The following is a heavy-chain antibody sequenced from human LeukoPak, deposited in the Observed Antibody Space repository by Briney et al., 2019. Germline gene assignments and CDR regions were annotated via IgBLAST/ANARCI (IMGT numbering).Heavy chain of an antibody. D-gene: IGHD1/OR15-1a*01. CDR3: AKTGNNNEGSFDF. CDR1: GFTFSSYS. CDR2: ISGSGAAT. J-gene: IGHJ4*02. V-gene: IGHV3-23*01. Sequence: PGGSLRLSCVTSGFTFSSYSMSWVRQAPGKGLEWVSAISGSGAATYYADSVKVRFTISRANSKNTLYLQMNSLRAEDTAIYYCAKTGNNNEGSFDFWGQGTLVTVSS.